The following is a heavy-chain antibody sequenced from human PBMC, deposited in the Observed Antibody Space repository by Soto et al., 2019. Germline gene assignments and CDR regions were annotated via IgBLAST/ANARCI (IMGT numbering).Heavy chain of an antibody. J-gene: IGHJ5*02. Sequence: PSETLSLTCTVSGGSISSSSYYWGWIRQPPGKGLEWIGSIYYSGSTYYNPSLKSRVTISVGTSKNQFSLKLSSVTAADTAVYYCASQGGSYPDAWFDPWGQGTLVTVS. CDR3: ASQGGSYPDAWFDP. D-gene: IGHD1-26*01. V-gene: IGHV4-39*01. CDR1: GGSISSSSYY. CDR2: IYYSGST.